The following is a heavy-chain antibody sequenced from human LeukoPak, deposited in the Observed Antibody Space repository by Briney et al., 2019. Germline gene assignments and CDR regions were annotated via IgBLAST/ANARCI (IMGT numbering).Heavy chain of an antibody. CDR1: GFTFSSYA. CDR3: ARETNGGTYYNAFDI. Sequence: GGSLRLSCAASGFTFSSYAMHWVRQAPGKGLEWVAVISYDGSNKYYADSVKGRFTISRDNAKNSLYLQMNSLRAEDTAVYYCARETNGGTYYNAFDIWGQGTMVTVSS. J-gene: IGHJ3*02. V-gene: IGHV3-30*04. D-gene: IGHD1-26*01. CDR2: ISYDGSNK.